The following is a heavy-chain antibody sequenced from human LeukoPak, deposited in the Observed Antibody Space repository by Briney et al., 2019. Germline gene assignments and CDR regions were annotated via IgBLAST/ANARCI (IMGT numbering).Heavy chain of an antibody. J-gene: IGHJ4*02. D-gene: IGHD6-19*01. Sequence: LGASVKVSCTASGYTFTSYDINWVRQAPGQGLEWMGWVSPYNGNTDYAQKFQGRVTMTTDTSTRTVYMELRSLRSDDTAIYYCARDIQTSGWFVCSRGCYCPGGHFDYWGQGTLVTVSS. CDR2: VSPYNGNT. V-gene: IGHV1-18*01. CDR1: GYTFTSYD. CDR3: ARDIQTSGWFVCSRGCYCPGGHFDY.